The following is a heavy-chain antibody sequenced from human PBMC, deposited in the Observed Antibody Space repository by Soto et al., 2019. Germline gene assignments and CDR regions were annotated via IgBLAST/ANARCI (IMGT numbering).Heavy chain of an antibody. Sequence: ESGGGLVQPGGSLRLSCAASGFTFRSYAMSWVRQAPGKGLEWVSAISGSGGSTYYADSVKGRFTISRDNSKNTLYLQMNSLRAEDTAVYYCAKAPGYFDWLFPFDYWGQGTLVTVSS. J-gene: IGHJ4*02. CDR2: ISGSGGST. D-gene: IGHD3-9*01. CDR1: GFTFRSYA. CDR3: AKAPGYFDWLFPFDY. V-gene: IGHV3-23*01.